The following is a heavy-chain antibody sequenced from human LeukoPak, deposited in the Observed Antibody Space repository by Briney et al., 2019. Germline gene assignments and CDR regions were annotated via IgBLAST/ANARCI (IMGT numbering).Heavy chain of an antibody. CDR1: EFTFSRYG. V-gene: IGHV3-30*02. J-gene: IGHJ3*02. Sequence: PGGSLRLSCAASEFTFSRYGMHWVRQAPGKGLEWVAFIRYDGSNKYYADSVKGRFTISRDNSRNTLYLQMNSLRAEDTAVHYCAKDSSGWLAGAFDIWGQGTMVTVSS. CDR3: AKDSSGWLAGAFDI. D-gene: IGHD6-19*01. CDR2: IRYDGSNK.